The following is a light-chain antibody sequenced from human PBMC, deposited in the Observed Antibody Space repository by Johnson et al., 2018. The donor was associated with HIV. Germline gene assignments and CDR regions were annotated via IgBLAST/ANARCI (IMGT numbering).Light chain of an antibody. CDR2: DPY. CDR3: GTVDSRLSADV. CDR1: NSNIGNNY. V-gene: IGLV1-51*01. J-gene: IGLJ1*01. Sequence: QYVLTQPPSVSAAPGQKVTISCSGSNSNIGNNYVSWYQHLPGTAPKLLIYDPYKRPSVIPARFSGSKSGTSAPLGITGLQTGDEADYYCGTVDSRLSADVFGAGTKVTVL.